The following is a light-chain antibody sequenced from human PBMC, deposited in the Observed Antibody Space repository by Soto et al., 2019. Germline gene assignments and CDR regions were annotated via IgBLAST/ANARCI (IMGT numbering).Light chain of an antibody. J-gene: IGKJ2*03. V-gene: IGKV1-5*01. Sequence: DIQMTDSPSIISGPVRARLNTTCLASQSISSWLAWYQQKPGKAPKLLIYDASSLQSGVPSRFSGSGSGTEFTLTISSLQPEDFATYYCLQHNGYPHSLGEG. CDR3: LQHNGYPHS. CDR2: DAS. CDR1: QSISSW.